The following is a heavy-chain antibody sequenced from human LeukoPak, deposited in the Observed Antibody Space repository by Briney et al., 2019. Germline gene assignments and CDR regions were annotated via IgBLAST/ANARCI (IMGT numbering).Heavy chain of an antibody. CDR1: GFTFSSYG. D-gene: IGHD3-10*01. J-gene: IGHJ4*02. V-gene: IGHV3-23*01. CDR3: AKGYRSGSYYSDFDY. CDR2: ISGSGDNT. Sequence: GGSLRLSCAASGFTFSSYGMRWVRQAPGKGLEWVSGISGSGDNTYHADSVKGRFTISRDNYKNMLYLQMNSLRAEDTAVYYCAKGYRSGSYYSDFDYWGQGTLVTVSS.